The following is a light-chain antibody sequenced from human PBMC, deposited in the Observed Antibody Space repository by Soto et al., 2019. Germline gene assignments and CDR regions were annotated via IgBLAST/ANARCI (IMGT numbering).Light chain of an antibody. CDR3: SSYTSSSTRGV. J-gene: IGLJ2*01. Sequence: QSALTQPASVSGSPGQSITISCTGTSSDVGRYNYVSWYQQHPGKAPKLMIYDVSNRPSGVSNRFSGSKSGNTASLTISGLQAEDEADYYCSSYTSSSTRGVFGGGTKGTVL. V-gene: IGLV2-14*01. CDR1: SSDVGRYNY. CDR2: DVS.